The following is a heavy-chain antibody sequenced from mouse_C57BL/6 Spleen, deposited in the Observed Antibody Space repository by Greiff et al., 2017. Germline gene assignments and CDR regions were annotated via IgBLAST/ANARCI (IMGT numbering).Heavy chain of an antibody. D-gene: IGHD1-1*01. CDR3: SRSLFITTVVATPYAMDY. J-gene: IGHJ4*01. CDR1: GYTFTSYW. CDR2: IDPSDSYT. V-gene: IGHV1-69*01. Sequence: QVHVKQPGAELVMPGASVKLSCKASGYTFTSYWMHWVKQRPGQGLEWIGEIDPSDSYTNYNQKFKGKFTLTVDKSYRTAYMQLISLTSEDSAVYYCSRSLFITTVVATPYAMDYWGQGTSVTVSS.